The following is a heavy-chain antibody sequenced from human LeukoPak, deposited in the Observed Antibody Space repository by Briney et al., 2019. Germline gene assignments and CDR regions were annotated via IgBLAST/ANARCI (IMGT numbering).Heavy chain of an antibody. CDR2: IKSKTDGGTT. CDR1: GFTFSNAW. CDR3: TTIRGYCSSTSGYALDY. D-gene: IGHD2-2*01. V-gene: IGHV3-15*01. Sequence: PGGSLRLSCAASGFTFSNAWMSWVRQAPGKGLEGVGRIKSKTDGGTTDYAAPVKGRFTIARDDAKNTLYLQMNSLKTEDTAVYYCTTIRGYCSSTSGYALDYWGQGTLVTVSS. J-gene: IGHJ4*02.